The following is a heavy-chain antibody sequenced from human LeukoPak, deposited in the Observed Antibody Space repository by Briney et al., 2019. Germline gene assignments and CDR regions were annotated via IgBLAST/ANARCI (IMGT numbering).Heavy chain of an antibody. Sequence: GASVKVSCKASGYTFTGYYMHWVRQAPGQGLEWMGWIKPNSGGTNYAQKFQGRVTMTRDTSISTAYMELSRLRSDDAAIYFCATDTPPYCNGGSCYFDWGQGTLVTVSS. CDR2: IKPNSGGT. J-gene: IGHJ4*02. CDR3: ATDTPPYCNGGSCYFD. V-gene: IGHV1-2*02. D-gene: IGHD2-15*01. CDR1: GYTFTGYY.